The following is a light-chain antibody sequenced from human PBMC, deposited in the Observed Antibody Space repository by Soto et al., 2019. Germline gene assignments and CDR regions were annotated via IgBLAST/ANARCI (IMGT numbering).Light chain of an antibody. Sequence: DIQMTQSPSSLSLSVGDRVTITCRASQSITNYLHWYQQIPGKAPKLLIYATSSLQSGVPSRFSGSGSGTDFTLTISSLQPEDFATYYCLQTSTTPFTFGPGTKVDI. CDR2: ATS. CDR1: QSITNY. J-gene: IGKJ3*01. V-gene: IGKV1-39*01. CDR3: LQTSTTPFT.